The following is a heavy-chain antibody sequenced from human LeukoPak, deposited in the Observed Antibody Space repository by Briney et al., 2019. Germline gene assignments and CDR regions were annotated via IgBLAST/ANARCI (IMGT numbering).Heavy chain of an antibody. CDR3: ARDGVGPFDY. V-gene: IGHV3-30-3*01. Sequence: GGSLRLSCAASGFTFSSYAMHWVRQAPGKGLEWVAVISYDGSNKYYADSVKGRFTISRDNSKNTLYLQMNSLRAEGTAVYYCARDGVGPFDYWGQGTLVTVSS. J-gene: IGHJ4*02. CDR1: GFTFSSYA. D-gene: IGHD1-26*01. CDR2: ISYDGSNK.